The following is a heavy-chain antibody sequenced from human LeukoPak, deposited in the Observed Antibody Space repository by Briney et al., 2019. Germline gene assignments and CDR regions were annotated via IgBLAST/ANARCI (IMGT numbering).Heavy chain of an antibody. CDR3: ARESEWSSAFDI. CDR2: IYSGGST. J-gene: IGHJ3*02. V-gene: IGHV3-53*01. Sequence: PGGSLGLSWAASGLPVNSNYMSWVRQAPGKGLEWVSVIYSGGSTYYADSAKGRFTISRDNSKNTLYLQMNSLRAEDTAVYYCARESEWSSAFDIWGQGTMVTVSS. D-gene: IGHD2-8*01. CDR1: GLPVNSNY.